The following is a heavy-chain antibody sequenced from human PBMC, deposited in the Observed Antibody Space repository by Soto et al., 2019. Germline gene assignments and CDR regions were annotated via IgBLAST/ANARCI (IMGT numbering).Heavy chain of an antibody. CDR1: GFTFSSYA. Sequence: EVQLLESGGGLVQPGGSLRLSCAASGFTFSSYAMSWVRQAPGKGLEWVSGISSSGGSTYDADSVKGRCTISRDNSKNSLFLRMNRPRVEDTAVYYCMRPAPRGRHYFYFGMDVWGQGTTVTVSS. J-gene: IGHJ6*02. CDR2: ISSSGGST. D-gene: IGHD3-10*01. V-gene: IGHV3-23*01. CDR3: MRPAPRGRHYFYFGMDV.